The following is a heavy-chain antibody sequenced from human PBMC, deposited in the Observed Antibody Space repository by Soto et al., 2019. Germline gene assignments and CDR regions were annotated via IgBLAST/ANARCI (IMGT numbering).Heavy chain of an antibody. CDR2: VNGGGDIT. Sequence: EVQLLESGGGLVQPGGSLRLSCVDSEFTFSSYSMNWVRQAPGKGLEWVSGVNGGGDITYYAESVKGRFTISRDNSKNTLYLQMHSLRAEDAAVFYCARVHFGVTMDVWGQGTTVTVSS. J-gene: IGHJ6*02. CDR3: ARVHFGVTMDV. CDR1: EFTFSSYS. D-gene: IGHD3-3*01. V-gene: IGHV3-23*01.